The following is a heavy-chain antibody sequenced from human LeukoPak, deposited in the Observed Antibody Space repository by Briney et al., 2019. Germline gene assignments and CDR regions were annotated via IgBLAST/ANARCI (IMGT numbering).Heavy chain of an antibody. J-gene: IGHJ3*02. V-gene: IGHV1-69*13. CDR1: VGTFSSYA. D-gene: IGHD3-10*01. Sequence: SVNVSRKPSVGTFSSYAISWVRPAPGQGLEWMGGIIPIFGTANYAQKFQGRVTITADESTSTDYMELSRLRSEDTPVYYCARERSSITMVQGVIRPKYDAFDIWGQGTMVTVSS. CDR3: ARERSSITMVQGVIRPKYDAFDI. CDR2: IIPIFGTA.